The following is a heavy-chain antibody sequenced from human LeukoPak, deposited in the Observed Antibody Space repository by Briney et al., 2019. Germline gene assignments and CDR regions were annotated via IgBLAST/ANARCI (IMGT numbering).Heavy chain of an antibody. Sequence: PSETLSLTCTVSGDSISSNYWSWIRQPPGKGLEWIGFIYYSVSTNYNPSLKSRVTISVDTSKNQISLKLSSVTAADTAVYYCARLEYDISTGFTGRGGYFDYWGQGTLVTVSS. J-gene: IGHJ4*02. CDR2: IYYSVST. D-gene: IGHD3-9*01. V-gene: IGHV4-59*08. CDR1: GDSISSNY. CDR3: ARLEYDISTGFTGRGGYFDY.